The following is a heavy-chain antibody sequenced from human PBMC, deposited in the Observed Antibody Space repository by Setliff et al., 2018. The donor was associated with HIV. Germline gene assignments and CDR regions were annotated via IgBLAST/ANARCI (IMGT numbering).Heavy chain of an antibody. CDR2: IYPDDSDT. V-gene: IGHV5-51*01. Sequence: PGESLKISCKGSGYSFSTYWIGWVRQMPGKGLEWMGIIYPDDSDTTYSPSFQGQVTISADKSISTAYLQWSSLKASDTAMYYCARHTRQLEFLEWLSPHYYHYYYMDVWGQGTTVTVSS. J-gene: IGHJ6*03. CDR1: GYSFSTYW. CDR3: ARHTRQLEFLEWLSPHYYHYYYMDV. D-gene: IGHD3-3*01.